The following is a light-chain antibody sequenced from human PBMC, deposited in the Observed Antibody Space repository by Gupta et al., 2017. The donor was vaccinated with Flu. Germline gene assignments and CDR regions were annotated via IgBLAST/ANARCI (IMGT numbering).Light chain of an antibody. J-gene: IGLJ3*02. CDR1: SSDVGGYNY. CDR2: DVS. CDR3: RSYTSSSTQV. Sequence: SSDVGGYNYVSWYQQHPGKAPKLMIYDVSNRPSGVSNRFSGSKSGNTASLTISGLQAEDEADYYCRSYTSSSTQVFGGGTKLTVL. V-gene: IGLV2-14*01.